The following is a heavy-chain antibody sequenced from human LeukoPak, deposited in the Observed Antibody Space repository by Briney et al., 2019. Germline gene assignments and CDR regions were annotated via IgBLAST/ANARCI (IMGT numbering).Heavy chain of an antibody. V-gene: IGHV4-34*01. D-gene: IGHD2-8*01. Sequence: SETLSLTCAVYGGSFSGYYWSWIRQPPGKGLEWIGEINHSGSTNYNPPLKSRVTISVDTSKNQFSLKLSSVTAADTAVYYCARDVSALNYFDYWGQGTLVTVSS. CDR1: GGSFSGYY. CDR2: INHSGST. J-gene: IGHJ4*02. CDR3: ARDVSALNYFDY.